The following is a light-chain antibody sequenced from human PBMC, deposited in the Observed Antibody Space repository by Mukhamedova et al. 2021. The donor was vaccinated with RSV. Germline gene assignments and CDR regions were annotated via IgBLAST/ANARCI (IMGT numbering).Light chain of an antibody. CDR2: EDS. Sequence: GSIASNYVQWYQQRPGSSPTNVIFEDSLRPSGVPDRFSGSIDSSSNSASLTISGLTTEDEADYYCQSYDSANHVIFGGGTKLTVL. V-gene: IGLV6-57*01. CDR1: GSIASNY. J-gene: IGLJ2*01. CDR3: QSYDSANHVI.